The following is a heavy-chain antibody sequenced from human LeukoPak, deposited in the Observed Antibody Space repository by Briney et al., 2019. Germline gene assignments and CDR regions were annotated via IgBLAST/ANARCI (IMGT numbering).Heavy chain of an antibody. CDR1: GGSIISGNW. D-gene: IGHD5-12*01. J-gene: IGHJ4*02. V-gene: IGHV4-4*02. CDR3: ASSDGLPPRSDSSYDVFDY. CDR2: IYHSGRA. Sequence: SGTLSLTCAVSGGSIISGNWWSWVRQPPGKGLEWIGEIYHSGRANYNPSLKSRVTISLDKSKNQFSLNLSSVTAADTALYYCASSDGLPPRSDSSYDVFDYWGQGTLVTVSS.